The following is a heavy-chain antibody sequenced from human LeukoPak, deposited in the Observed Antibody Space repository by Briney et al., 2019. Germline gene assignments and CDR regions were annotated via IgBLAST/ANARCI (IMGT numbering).Heavy chain of an antibody. CDR1: GYTFTSYA. CDR2: INACNGNT. V-gene: IGHV1-3*01. D-gene: IGHD6-19*01. CDR3: ARASGGSSGWFRYYFDY. Sequence: GASVKVSCKASGYTFTSYAMHWVRQAPGQRLEGMGWINACNGNTKYSQKFQGRVTITRDTSASTAYMELSSLRSEHTAVYYCARASGGSSGWFRYYFDYWGQGTLVTVSS. J-gene: IGHJ4*02.